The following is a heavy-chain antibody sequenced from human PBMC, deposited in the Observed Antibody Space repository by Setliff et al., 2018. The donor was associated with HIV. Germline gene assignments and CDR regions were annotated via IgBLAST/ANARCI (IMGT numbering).Heavy chain of an antibody. V-gene: IGHV1-69*10. J-gene: IGHJ4*02. Sequence: SVKVSCKASGGPFSSYAISWVRQAHGQGLEWMGGIIPILGIANYAQKFQGRVTITADESTSTAYMELSSLRSEDTAVYYCARDYSPPFYYYVSSGTFDYWGQGTLVTVSS. CDR2: IIPILGIA. CDR3: ARDYSPPFYYYVSSGTFDY. D-gene: IGHD3-22*01. CDR1: GGPFSSYA.